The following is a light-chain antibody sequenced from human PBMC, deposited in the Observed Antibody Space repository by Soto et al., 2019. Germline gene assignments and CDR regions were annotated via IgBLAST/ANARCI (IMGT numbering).Light chain of an antibody. Sequence: DVQMTQSPSSLSASVGDTVTITCRASQGVNSWLAWYQKKPGKAPKLLIYVASRLQSGVPSRFSGSGSGTDFTLTISSLQPEDSATYYCQQANSFPYTFGQGTRLEIK. V-gene: IGKV1-12*01. CDR3: QQANSFPYT. CDR2: VAS. J-gene: IGKJ2*01. CDR1: QGVNSW.